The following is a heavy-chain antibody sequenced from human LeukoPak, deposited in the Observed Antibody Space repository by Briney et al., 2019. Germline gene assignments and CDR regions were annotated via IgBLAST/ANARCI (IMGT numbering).Heavy chain of an antibody. D-gene: IGHD3-9*01. V-gene: IGHV4-30-4*01. CDR1: GGSISSGDYY. CDR3: ARGVLYDILTGSNWFDP. J-gene: IGHJ5*02. CDR2: IYYSGST. Sequence: SETLSLTCTVSGGSISSGDYYWSWIRQPPGKGLEWIGYIYYSGSTYYNPSLKSRVTISVDTSKNQFSLKLSSVTAADTAVYYCARGVLYDILTGSNWFDPWGQGTLVTVSS.